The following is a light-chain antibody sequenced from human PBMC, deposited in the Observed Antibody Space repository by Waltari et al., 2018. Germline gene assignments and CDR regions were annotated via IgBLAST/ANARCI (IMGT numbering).Light chain of an antibody. CDR1: QSLLHSNGYNY. CDR2: LGS. V-gene: IGKV2-28*01. J-gene: IGKJ1*01. CDR3: MQALQNPWT. Sequence: DIVMTQSPLSLPVTPGEPASISCRSSQSLLHSNGYNYLDWYLQKPVQSPQLLIYLGSNRASGVPDRFSGSGSGTDFTRRISRVEAEDVGVYYCMQALQNPWTFGQGTKVEIK.